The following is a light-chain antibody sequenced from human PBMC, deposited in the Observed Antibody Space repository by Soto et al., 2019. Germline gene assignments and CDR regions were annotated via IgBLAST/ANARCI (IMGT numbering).Light chain of an antibody. Sequence: SYELTQPPSVSVSPGQTASITCSGDKLGDKYVCWYQQKPGQSPVLVIYQDTKRPSGIPERFSGSNSGNTATLTISGTQGMDEADYYCQAWDRIVVFGGGTKVTVL. CDR2: QDT. J-gene: IGLJ2*01. V-gene: IGLV3-1*01. CDR1: KLGDKY. CDR3: QAWDRIVV.